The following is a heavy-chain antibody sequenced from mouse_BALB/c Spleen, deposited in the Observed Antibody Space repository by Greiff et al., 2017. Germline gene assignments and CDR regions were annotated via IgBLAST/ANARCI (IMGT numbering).Heavy chain of an antibody. Sequence: EVKVVESGGGLVKPGGSLKLSCAASGFTFSSYAMSWVRQTPEKRLEWVASISSGGSTYYPDSVKGRFTISRDNARNILYLQMSSLRSEDTAMYYCASYGNYSFAYWGQGTLVTVSA. J-gene: IGHJ3*01. D-gene: IGHD2-1*01. CDR1: GFTFSSYA. V-gene: IGHV5-6-5*01. CDR3: ASYGNYSFAY. CDR2: ISSGGST.